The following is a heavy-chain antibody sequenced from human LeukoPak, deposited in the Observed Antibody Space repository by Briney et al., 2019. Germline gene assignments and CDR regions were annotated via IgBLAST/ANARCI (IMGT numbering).Heavy chain of an antibody. D-gene: IGHD6-19*01. CDR1: GFTFSDYY. CDR2: ISDSGGYT. V-gene: IGHV3-11*06. J-gene: IGHJ4*02. Sequence: GGSLRLSCAASGFTFSDYYMNWIRQAPGKGLEWVSYISDSGGYTHYADSVKGRFTISRDNAKNSLYLQMNSLRAEDTAVYYCAREGTGQWLADYWGQGTLVTVSS. CDR3: AREGTGQWLADY.